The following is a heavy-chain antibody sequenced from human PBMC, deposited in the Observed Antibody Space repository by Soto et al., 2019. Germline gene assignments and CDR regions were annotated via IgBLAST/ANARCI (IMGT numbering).Heavy chain of an antibody. CDR2: INHSGST. J-gene: IGHJ5*02. CDR1: GGSFSCYY. CDR3: ARGPRMYYYGSGRWFDP. Sequence: SETLSLTCAVYGGSFSCYYWSWIRQPPGKGLEWIGEINHSGSTNYNPSLKSRVTISVDTSKNQFSLKLSSVTAADTAVYYCARGPRMYYYGSGRWFDPWGQGTLVTVSS. V-gene: IGHV4-34*01. D-gene: IGHD3-10*01.